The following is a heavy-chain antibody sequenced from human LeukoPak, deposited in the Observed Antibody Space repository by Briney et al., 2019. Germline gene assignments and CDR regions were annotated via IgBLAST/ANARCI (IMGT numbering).Heavy chain of an antibody. V-gene: IGHV1-46*01. J-gene: IGHJ6*02. D-gene: IGHD3-10*01. Sequence: GASVTVSCTASGYTFTGYYMHWVRQAPGQGLEWMGIINPSGGSTSYAQKFQGRVTMTRDTSTSTVYMELSSLRSEDTAVYYCARDDFPLLWFGESKYYYYGMDVWGQGTTVTVSS. CDR2: INPSGGST. CDR3: ARDDFPLLWFGESKYYYYGMDV. CDR1: GYTFTGYY.